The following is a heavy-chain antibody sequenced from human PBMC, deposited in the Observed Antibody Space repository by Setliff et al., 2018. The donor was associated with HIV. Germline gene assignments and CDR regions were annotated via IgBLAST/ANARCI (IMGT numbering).Heavy chain of an antibody. CDR1: GGSISAYY. Sequence: ETLSLTCSVSGGSISAYYWSWIRQPPGKGLEWIGSIYYSGSTYYNPSLKSRVTISVDTSKNQFSLKLSSVTAADTAVYYCARGLSFYDPGGFDYWGQGTLVTVSS. V-gene: IGHV4-59*05. CDR2: IYYSGST. CDR3: ARGLSFYDPGGFDY. D-gene: IGHD3-22*01. J-gene: IGHJ4*02.